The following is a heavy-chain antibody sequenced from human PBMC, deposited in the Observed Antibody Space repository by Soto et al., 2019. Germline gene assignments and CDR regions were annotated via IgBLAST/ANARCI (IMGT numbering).Heavy chain of an antibody. V-gene: IGHV3-15*01. CDR2: IKSKTDGGTT. D-gene: IGHD3-10*01. CDR3: TTDGANSLLWFGEDHFDY. Sequence: GGSLRLSCAASGFTFSNAWMSWVRQAPGKGLEWVGRIKSKTDGGTTDYAAPVKGRFTISRDDSKNTLYLQMNSLKTEDTAVYYCTTDGANSLLWFGEDHFDYWGQGTLVTVSS. CDR1: GFTFSNAW. J-gene: IGHJ4*02.